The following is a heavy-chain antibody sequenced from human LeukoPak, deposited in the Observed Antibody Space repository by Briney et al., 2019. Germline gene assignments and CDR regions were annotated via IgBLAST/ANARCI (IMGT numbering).Heavy chain of an antibody. V-gene: IGHV4-59*01. J-gene: IGHJ4*02. CDR1: GGSISSYY. CDR2: IYYSGST. Sequence: PSETLSLTCTVSGGSISSYYWSWIRQPPGKGLEWIGYIYYSGSTNYNPPLQSRVTISVDTSKTQISLKLSSVTAADTAVDYCARATNFDYWGQGALVTVSS. CDR3: ARATNFDY.